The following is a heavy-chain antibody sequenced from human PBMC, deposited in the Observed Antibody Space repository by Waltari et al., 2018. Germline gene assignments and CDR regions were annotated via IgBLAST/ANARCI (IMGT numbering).Heavy chain of an antibody. CDR3: AKAGGSGSYDNWFDP. V-gene: IGHV3-33*06. D-gene: IGHD3-10*01. J-gene: IGHJ5*02. CDR2: IWYDGSNK. CDR1: GFTFSSYG. Sequence: QVQLVESGGGVVQPGRSLRLSCAASGFTFSSYGLHWVRQAPGKGLEWVAVIWYDGSNKYYADSVKGRFTISRDNSKNTLYLQMNSLRAEDTAVYYCAKAGGSGSYDNWFDPWGQGTLVTVSS.